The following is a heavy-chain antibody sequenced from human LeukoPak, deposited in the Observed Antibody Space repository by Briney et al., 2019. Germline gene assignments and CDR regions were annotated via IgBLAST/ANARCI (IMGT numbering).Heavy chain of an antibody. V-gene: IGHV1-2*06. CDR2: INPNSGDT. Sequence: GASVKVSCKASGYTFTGHYIHWVRQAPGQGLEWMRRINPNSGDTNYAQKFQGRVTVTRDTSISTAYMELTRLSYDDTAVYYCARARVSVSPSSDYWGQGTLVTVSS. CDR3: ARARVSVSPSSDY. J-gene: IGHJ4*02. CDR1: GYTFTGHY. D-gene: IGHD6-6*01.